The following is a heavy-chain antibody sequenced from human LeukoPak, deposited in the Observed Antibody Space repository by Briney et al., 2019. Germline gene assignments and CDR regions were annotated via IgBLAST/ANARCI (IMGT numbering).Heavy chain of an antibody. D-gene: IGHD3-10*02. V-gene: IGHV3-15*01. Sequence: GGSLRLSCAASGFTFSNAWMSWVRQAPGKGLEWVGRIKSKTDGGTTDYAAPVKGRFTISRDDSKNTLYLQMNNLRVEDTAVYYCAILSVPGDYFDYWGQGTLVTVSS. CDR3: AILSVPGDYFDY. CDR1: GFTFSNAW. CDR2: IKSKTDGGTT. J-gene: IGHJ4*02.